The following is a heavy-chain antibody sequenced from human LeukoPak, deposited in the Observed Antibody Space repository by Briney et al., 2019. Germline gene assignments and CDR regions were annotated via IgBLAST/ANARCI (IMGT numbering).Heavy chain of an antibody. J-gene: IGHJ4*02. CDR2: ISGSGGST. V-gene: IGHV3-23*01. CDR3: SCRLITMIVVVITDDY. Sequence: PGGSLRLSCAASGFTLSSYAMSWVRQAPGKGLEWVSAISGSGGSTYYADSVKGRFTISRDNSKNTLYLQMNSLRAEDTAVYYCSCRLITMIVVVITDDYWGQGTLVTVSS. D-gene: IGHD3-22*01. CDR1: GFTLSSYA.